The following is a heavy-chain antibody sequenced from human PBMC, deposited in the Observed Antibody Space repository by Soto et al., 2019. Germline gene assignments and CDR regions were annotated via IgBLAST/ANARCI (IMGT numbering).Heavy chain of an antibody. CDR3: ATDAGVRVVPTRGDEGYFDL. Sequence: QVQLQESGPRLVKPSETLSLTCTVSGGSISRYYWSWIRQTPGKGLEWIGYIYYSGSTNYNPSLQSRVTTATDPSKKQFSLKLSSVTAADTAVYYCATDAGVRVVPTRGDEGYFDLWGRGTLVSVSS. J-gene: IGHJ2*01. D-gene: IGHD5-12*01. CDR2: IYYSGST. V-gene: IGHV4-59*01. CDR1: GGSISRYY.